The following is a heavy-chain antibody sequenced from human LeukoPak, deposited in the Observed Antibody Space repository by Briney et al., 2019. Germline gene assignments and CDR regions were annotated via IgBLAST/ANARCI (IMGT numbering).Heavy chain of an antibody. J-gene: IGHJ4*02. D-gene: IGHD6-13*01. V-gene: IGHV4-39*01. Sequence: PSETLSLTCTVSGGSISSSSYYWGWIRPPPGKGLEWIGSIYYSGSTYYNPSLKSRVTISVDTSRNQFSLKLSSVTAADTAVYYCARHERYSSSWYEVGFDYWGQGTLVTVSS. CDR2: IYYSGST. CDR3: ARHERYSSSWYEVGFDY. CDR1: GGSISSSSYY.